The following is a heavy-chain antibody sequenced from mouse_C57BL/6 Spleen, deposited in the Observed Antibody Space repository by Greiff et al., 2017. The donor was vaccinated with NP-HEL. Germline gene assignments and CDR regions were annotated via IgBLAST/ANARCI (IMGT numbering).Heavy chain of an antibody. J-gene: IGHJ3*01. V-gene: IGHV1-82*01. CDR1: GYAFSSSW. CDR3: ARDYGSSLFAY. D-gene: IGHD1-1*01. Sequence: QVQLQQSGPELVKPGASVKISCKASGYAFSSSWMNWVKQRPGKGLEWIGRIYPGDGDTNYNGKFKGKATLTADKSSSTAYMQLSSLTSEDSAVYFCARDYGSSLFAYWGQRTLVTVSA. CDR2: IYPGDGDT.